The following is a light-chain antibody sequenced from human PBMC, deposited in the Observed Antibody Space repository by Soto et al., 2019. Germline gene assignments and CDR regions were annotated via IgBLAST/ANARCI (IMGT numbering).Light chain of an antibody. J-gene: IGKJ5*01. CDR1: QSVTSN. V-gene: IGKV3-15*01. Sequence: EIVMTKSPATLSVSPGERATLSCRASQSVTSNLAWYQQKPGQAPRLLIYGASTRATGIPARFSGSGSGTEFTLTISSLQSEDFAVYYCQQYNNWPPTFGQGTRLEIK. CDR2: GAS. CDR3: QQYNNWPPT.